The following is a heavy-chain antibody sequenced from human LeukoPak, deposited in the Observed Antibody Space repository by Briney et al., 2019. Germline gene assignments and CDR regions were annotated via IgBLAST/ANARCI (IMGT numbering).Heavy chain of an antibody. CDR2: IKEDGSEK. J-gene: IGHJ4*02. CDR3: AKDRKDGSNWYGLAY. Sequence: GGSLRLSCTASELTFGDFAISWVRQAPGKGLEWVANIKEDGSEKYYVGSVKGRFTISRDNAKNSLYLQMNSLRVEDTAVYYCAKDRKDGSNWYGLAYWGQGTLVTVSS. CDR1: ELTFGDFA. D-gene: IGHD6-13*01. V-gene: IGHV3-7*01.